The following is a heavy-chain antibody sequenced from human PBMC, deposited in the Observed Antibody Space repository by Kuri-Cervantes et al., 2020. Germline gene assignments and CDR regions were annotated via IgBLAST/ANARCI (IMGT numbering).Heavy chain of an antibody. V-gene: IGHV3-33*01. CDR3: ARDVSWGSYYYGMDV. CDR1: GFTFSSYG. Sequence: GESLKISCAASGFTFSSYGMHWVRQAPGKGLEWVAVIWYDGSNKYYADSVKGRFTISRDNTKYTLYLQMNSLRDEDTAVYYCARDVSWGSYYYGMDVWGQGTTVTVSS. CDR2: IWYDGSNK. J-gene: IGHJ6*02. D-gene: IGHD7-27*01.